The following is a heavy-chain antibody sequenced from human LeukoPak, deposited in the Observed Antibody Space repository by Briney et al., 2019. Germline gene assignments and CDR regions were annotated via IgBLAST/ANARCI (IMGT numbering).Heavy chain of an antibody. J-gene: IGHJ4*02. Sequence: PGGSLRLSCAASGFTFSSYWMHWVRHAPGKGLVCVSRITSDGSTTSYADSVRGRFTISRDNAKNTVYLQMNDLRAEDTAVYYCARDLTGAVFDFWGQGTLVTVSS. CDR1: GFTFSSYW. CDR3: ARDLTGAVFDF. D-gene: IGHD1-26*01. V-gene: IGHV3-74*01. CDR2: ITSDGSTT.